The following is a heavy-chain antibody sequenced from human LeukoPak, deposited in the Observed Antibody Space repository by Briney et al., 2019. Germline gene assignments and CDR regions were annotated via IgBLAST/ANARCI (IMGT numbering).Heavy chain of an antibody. D-gene: IGHD3-3*01. V-gene: IGHV3-23*01. CDR3: TTDKMERYYDFWSGYYGPYSYYYMDV. J-gene: IGHJ6*03. CDR1: GFTFSNYA. CDR2: ISVSGAKT. Sequence: SGGSLRLSCAASGFTFSNYAMIWVRQAPGKGLEWVSGISVSGAKTYYADSVKGRFTISRDNSKNTLYLQMNSLKTEDTAVYYCTTDKMERYYDFWSGYYGPYSYYYMDVWGKGTTVTVSS.